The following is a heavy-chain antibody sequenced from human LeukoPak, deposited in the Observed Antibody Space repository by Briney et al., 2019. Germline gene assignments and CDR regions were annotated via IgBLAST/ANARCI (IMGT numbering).Heavy chain of an antibody. J-gene: IGHJ1*01. Sequence: SETLSLTCSVSGDSIRSGSFHWNWIRQPAGKGLEWIGRIYITGSTDYNPSLKSRVTRSVDTSNNQFSLKLTSVTAADTAVYYCAKSWGYAANSLHIQHWGQGARVIVSA. CDR3: AKSWGYAANSLHIQH. CDR1: GDSIRSGSFH. D-gene: IGHD4-23*01. CDR2: IYITGST. V-gene: IGHV4-61*02.